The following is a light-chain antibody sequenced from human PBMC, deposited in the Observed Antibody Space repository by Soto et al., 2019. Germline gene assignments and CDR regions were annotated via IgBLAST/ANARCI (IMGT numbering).Light chain of an antibody. Sequence: DIQLTPSPSFLSPSLGESLTNSYQARQVISPFLAWYQVKPGKAPKLLIYAASTLESGVPSRFSATVSGTEFSLTITSLQPEDFATYYCQQLFDSPITFGQGTRLDIK. CDR1: QVISPF. J-gene: IGKJ5*01. CDR2: AAS. CDR3: QQLFDSPIT. V-gene: IGKV1-9*01.